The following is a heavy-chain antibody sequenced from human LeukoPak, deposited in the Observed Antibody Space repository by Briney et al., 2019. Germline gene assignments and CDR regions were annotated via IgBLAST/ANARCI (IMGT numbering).Heavy chain of an antibody. CDR2: IDYSGGAT. D-gene: IGHD6-19*01. Sequence: GGSLRLSCAASGFTFNNYVMSWVRQTPGKGLEWVSGIDYSGGATNYADSVQGRFTVSRDNSKNTLYLQMNSLRAEDTAVYYCAKDHTSGWYYFDYWGQGTLVTVSS. J-gene: IGHJ4*02. CDR1: GFTFNNYV. CDR3: AKDHTSGWYYFDY. V-gene: IGHV3-23*01.